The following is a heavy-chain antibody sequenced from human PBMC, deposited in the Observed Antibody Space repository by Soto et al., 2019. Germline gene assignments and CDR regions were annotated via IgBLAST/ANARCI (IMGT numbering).Heavy chain of an antibody. CDR3: ARGKLLVVITVHYRDY. D-gene: IGHD2-15*01. J-gene: IGHJ4*02. Sequence: QVQLVQSGAEVRKPGASVKVSCKVSGYTLTELAIHWVRQAPGKGLVWMGDFDPEDGEAVYAQNFQGRVTMSEDTATDTSYMELSSLRSEDTAVYYCARGKLLVVITVHYRDYWGQGALVTVSA. V-gene: IGHV1-24*01. CDR1: GYTLTELA. CDR2: FDPEDGEA.